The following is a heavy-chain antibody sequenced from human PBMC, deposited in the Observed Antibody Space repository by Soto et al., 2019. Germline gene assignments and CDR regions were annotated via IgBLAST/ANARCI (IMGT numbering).Heavy chain of an antibody. Sequence: QVQLVQSGTEVKKPGSSVRVSCKASGGTFSTYTISWVRQAPGQGLEWMGRIIPILDVTNYAQKFQGRVTITADKSANTADMDLNSLISEDTAVYYCARDRGYYGSGSSDGLDVWGQGTTVTVS. V-gene: IGHV1-69*08. J-gene: IGHJ6*02. CDR1: GGTFSTYT. CDR2: IIPILDVT. CDR3: ARDRGYYGSGSSDGLDV. D-gene: IGHD3-10*01.